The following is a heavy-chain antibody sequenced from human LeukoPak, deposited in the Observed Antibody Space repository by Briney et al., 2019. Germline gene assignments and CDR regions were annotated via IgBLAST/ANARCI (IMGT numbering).Heavy chain of an antibody. J-gene: IGHJ4*02. D-gene: IGHD1-14*01. V-gene: IGHV1-2*02. CDR3: ARATAENDH. CDR1: GYTFTGYY. Sequence: ASVNVSCKTSGYTFTGYYMHWVRQAPGQGLEWMGWINPKTGGISYAQKFQGRVTMTRDTSISTVNMELSRLTSDDTAVYYCARATAENDHWGQRTLVTVSS. CDR2: INPKTGGI.